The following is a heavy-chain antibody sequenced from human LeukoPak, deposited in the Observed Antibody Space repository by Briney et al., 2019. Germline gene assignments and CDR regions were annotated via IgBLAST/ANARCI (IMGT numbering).Heavy chain of an antibody. J-gene: IGHJ4*02. V-gene: IGHV1-46*01. D-gene: IGHD2-2*01. CDR1: GYTFTSYY. CDR2: INPSGGST. Sequence: ASVKVSCKASGYTFTSYYMHWVRQAPGQGLEWMGIINPSGGSTSYAQKFQGRVTITADESASTAYMELSSLRSEDTAVYYCAREIGYCSSTSCPYFDYWGQGTLVTVSS. CDR3: AREIGYCSSTSCPYFDY.